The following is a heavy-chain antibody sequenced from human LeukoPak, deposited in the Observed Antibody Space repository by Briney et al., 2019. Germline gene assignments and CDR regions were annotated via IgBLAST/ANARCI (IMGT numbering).Heavy chain of an antibody. CDR2: ISSSSSYI. CDR1: GFTFSSYS. Sequence: GGSLRLSFAASGFTFSSYSMNWVRQAPGKGLEWVSSISSSSSYIYYADSVKGRFTISRDNAKNSLYLQMNSLRAEDTAVYYCARVYGDFDAFDIWGQGTMVTVSS. V-gene: IGHV3-21*01. CDR3: ARVYGDFDAFDI. J-gene: IGHJ3*02. D-gene: IGHD4-17*01.